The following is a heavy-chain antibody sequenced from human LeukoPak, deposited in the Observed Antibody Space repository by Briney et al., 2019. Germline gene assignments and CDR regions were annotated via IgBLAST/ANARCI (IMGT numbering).Heavy chain of an antibody. V-gene: IGHV4-59*01. CDR3: ARLDYSNPYYYYYGMDV. CDR1: GGSISSYY. CDR2: IYYSGST. J-gene: IGHJ6*02. Sequence: KPSETLPLTCTVSGGSISSYYWSWIRQPPGKGLEWIGYIYYSGSTNYNPSLKSRVTISVDTSKNQFSLKLSSVTAADTAVYYCARLDYSNPYYYYYGMDVWGQGTTVTVSS. D-gene: IGHD4-11*01.